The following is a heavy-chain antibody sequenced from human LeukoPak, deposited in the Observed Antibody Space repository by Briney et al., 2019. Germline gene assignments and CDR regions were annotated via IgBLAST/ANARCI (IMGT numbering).Heavy chain of an antibody. CDR2: ISSSSTTI. D-gene: IGHD1-14*01. V-gene: IGHV3-48*01. J-gene: IGHJ4*02. Sequence: GGSLRLSWAASGFTFSSYSRNWVRQAPGKGVEWVSYISSSSTTIYYAYSVEGGFTIPRDTAKTSLYLQMNSLRAEDTAMYYCASGIDYWGQGTLVTVSS. CDR3: ASGIDY. CDR1: GFTFSSYS.